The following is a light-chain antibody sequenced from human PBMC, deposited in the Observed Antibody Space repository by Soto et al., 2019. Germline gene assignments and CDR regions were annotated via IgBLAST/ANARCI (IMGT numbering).Light chain of an antibody. CDR3: AAWDDSLKDVV. Sequence: QAVVTQPPSASGTPGQRVTISCSGSSSNIGSNTVNWYQQVPGTAPKLLIYSNNQRPSRVPDRFSGSKSGTSASLAISGLRSEDEADYFCAAWDDSLKDVVFGGRTKLTVL. V-gene: IGLV1-44*01. J-gene: IGLJ2*01. CDR2: SNN. CDR1: SSNIGSNT.